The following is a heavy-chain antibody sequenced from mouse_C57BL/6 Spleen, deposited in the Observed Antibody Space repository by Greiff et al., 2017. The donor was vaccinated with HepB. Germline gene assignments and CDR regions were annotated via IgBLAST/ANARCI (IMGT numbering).Heavy chain of an antibody. V-gene: IGHV1-78*01. Sequence: VQLQQSDAELVKPGASVKISCKVSGYTFTDHTIHWMKQRPEQGLEWIGYIYPRDGSTKYNEKFKGKATLTADKSSSTAYMQLNSLTSEDSAVYCWARWAYGSSYDWYFDVWGTGTTVTVSS. J-gene: IGHJ1*03. CDR2: IYPRDGST. CDR3: ARWAYGSSYDWYFDV. CDR1: GYTFTDHT. D-gene: IGHD1-1*01.